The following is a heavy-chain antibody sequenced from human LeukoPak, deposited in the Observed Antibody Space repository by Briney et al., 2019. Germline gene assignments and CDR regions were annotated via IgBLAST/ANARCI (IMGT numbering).Heavy chain of an antibody. CDR1: GFTFSSYS. Sequence: GGALRLSCAASGFTFSSYSMNWVRQAPGKGLEWVSSISSSSSYIYYADSVKGRFAISRDNAKSSLYLQMNSLRDEDTAVYYCARVWQDYSGVDYWGQGTLVTVSS. J-gene: IGHJ4*02. D-gene: IGHD2-21*01. CDR3: ARVWQDYSGVDY. V-gene: IGHV3-21*01. CDR2: ISSSSSYI.